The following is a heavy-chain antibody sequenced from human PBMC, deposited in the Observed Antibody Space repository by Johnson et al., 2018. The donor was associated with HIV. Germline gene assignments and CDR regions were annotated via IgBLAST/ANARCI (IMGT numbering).Heavy chain of an antibody. Sequence: VQLVESGGDLVQPGGSLRLSCAASGITVSSNYMTWVRQAPGKGLEWVSVIFTVGDVYYADSVKGRFTISRDNSKNILYLQMNSLRPEDTAVYYCAGDGRDMVTRGSFDVWGQGTVVTASS. D-gene: IGHD5-18*01. J-gene: IGHJ3*01. CDR1: GITVSSNY. CDR2: IFTVGDV. V-gene: IGHV3-66*02. CDR3: AGDGRDMVTRGSFDV.